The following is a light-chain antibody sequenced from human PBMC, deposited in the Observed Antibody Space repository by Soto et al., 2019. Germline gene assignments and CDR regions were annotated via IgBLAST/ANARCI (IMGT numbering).Light chain of an antibody. V-gene: IGKV3-15*01. Sequence: EVVMTQSPDTLSVSPGGRVTPSCRASQSVGSNLAWYQQKPGQAPRLLIYDASTRATGIPARFSGSGSGTEFSLTISGLQSEDFAVYYCQQHNNWQWTFGQGTKVDIK. J-gene: IGKJ1*01. CDR1: QSVGSN. CDR3: QQHNNWQWT. CDR2: DAS.